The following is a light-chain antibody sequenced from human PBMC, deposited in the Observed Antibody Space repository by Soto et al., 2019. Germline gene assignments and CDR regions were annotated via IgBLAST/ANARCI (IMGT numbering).Light chain of an antibody. J-gene: IGLJ1*01. CDR3: TSYTARRLYV. V-gene: IGLV2-14*03. CDR2: DVS. Sequence: QSVLTQPASVSGSPGQSITISCTGTSSDVGGYDYVSWYQQHPGKAPKLLIYDVSNRPSGVSTRFSGSKPGNTASLTISGLQAEDEGDYYCTSYTARRLYVFGSGTKVTVL. CDR1: SSDVGGYDY.